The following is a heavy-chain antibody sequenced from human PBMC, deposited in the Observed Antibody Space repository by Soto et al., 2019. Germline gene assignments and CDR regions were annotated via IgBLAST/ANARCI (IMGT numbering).Heavy chain of an antibody. CDR2: IGTAGDT. V-gene: IGHV3-13*01. CDR3: ARVAKRRYYFDY. Sequence: EVQLVESGGGLVQPGGSLRLSCAASGFTFSSYDMHWVRQATGKGLEWVSAIGTAGDTYYPGSVKGRFTISRENAKNFLYLQMNSLRAEDTAVYYCARVAKRRYYFDYWGQGTLVTVSS. CDR1: GFTFSSYD. J-gene: IGHJ4*02.